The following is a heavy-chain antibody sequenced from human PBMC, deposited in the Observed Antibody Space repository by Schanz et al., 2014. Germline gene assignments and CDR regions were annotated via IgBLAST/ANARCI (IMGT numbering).Heavy chain of an antibody. V-gene: IGHV4-59*06. D-gene: IGHD2-2*01. J-gene: IGHJ4*02. CDR1: GFTFSTFA. CDR3: SRGECSSTSCHEVAPPDD. CDR2: ISYSGRT. Sequence: VQLVESGGDLVQPGGSLRLSCSASGFTFSTFAMHWVRQAPGKGLEWIGYISYSGRTYYSPSLKSRLTMSVDTSKNQFSLRLSSVTAADTAIYYCSRGECSSTSCHEVAPPDDWGQGTLVTVSS.